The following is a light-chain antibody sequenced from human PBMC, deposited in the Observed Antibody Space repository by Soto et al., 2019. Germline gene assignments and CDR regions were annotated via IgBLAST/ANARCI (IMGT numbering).Light chain of an antibody. J-gene: IGKJ4*02. CDR3: QHYILSSGP. CDR1: QDIVTY. CDR2: DAS. Sequence: IHMTQSPSTVSASVGDSVTISCRASQDIVTYLAWYQQKPGRAPKLLIFDASTLQSGVSPRFRGSGSGSEFSLTISNLQPDDAGVYFCQHYILSSGPFGGGTRVET. V-gene: IGKV1-5*01.